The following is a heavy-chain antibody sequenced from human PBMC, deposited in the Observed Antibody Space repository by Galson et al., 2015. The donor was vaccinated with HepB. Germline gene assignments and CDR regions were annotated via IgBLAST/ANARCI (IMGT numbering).Heavy chain of an antibody. V-gene: IGHV7-4-1*02. CDR3: APGYRGSRGEYYFDY. CDR1: GYTFTTQS. Sequence: SVKVSCKASGYTFTTQSMNWVRQAPGQGLEWMGWINTDTGNPTYAQDFTGRFVFSLDTSVSTAYLQINSLKADDTAVYYCAPGYRGSRGEYYFDYWVQGTLVTVSS. D-gene: IGHD3-16*02. J-gene: IGHJ4*02. CDR2: INTDTGNP.